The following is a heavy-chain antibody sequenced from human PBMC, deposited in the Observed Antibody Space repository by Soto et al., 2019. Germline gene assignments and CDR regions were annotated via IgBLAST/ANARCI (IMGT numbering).Heavy chain of an antibody. CDR3: ARERRVVGGYSSSWYDYFDS. CDR2: INQSGSS. J-gene: IGHJ4*02. Sequence: SETLSLTCSVDGGSFSTYFCTWVRQPPGKGLEWIGEINQSGSSSYNPSLESRVSISVDTSKKQFSLKLSSVTAADTAVYYCARERRVVGGYSSSWYDYFDSWGQGTLVTVSS. D-gene: IGHD6-13*01. V-gene: IGHV4-34*01. CDR1: GGSFSTYF.